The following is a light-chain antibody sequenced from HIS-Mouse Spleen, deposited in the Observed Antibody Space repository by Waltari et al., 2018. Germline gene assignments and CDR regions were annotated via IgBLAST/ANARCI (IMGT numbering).Light chain of an antibody. CDR1: RSDGGSYNL. J-gene: IGLJ1*01. CDR3: CSYAGSSTFV. V-gene: IGLV2-23*01. CDR2: EGS. Sequence: QSALTQPASVSGSPGQSITIPCTGTRSDGGSYNLVSWYQQHPGKAPKLMIYEGSKRPSGVSNRFSGSKSGNTASLTISGLQADDEADYYCCSYAGSSTFVFGTGTKVTVL.